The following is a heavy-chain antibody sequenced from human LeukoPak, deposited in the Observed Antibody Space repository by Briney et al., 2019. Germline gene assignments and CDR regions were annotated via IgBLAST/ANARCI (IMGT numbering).Heavy chain of an antibody. CDR3: ARLPRWGSYYFDY. D-gene: IGHD5-24*01. J-gene: IGHJ4*02. CDR1: GGSISSSSYY. Sequence: SETLSLTCTVSGGSISSSSYYWGWIRQPPGKGLEWIGSIYYCGSTYYNPSLKSRVTISVDTSKNQFSLKLSSVTAADTAVYYCARLPRWGSYYFDYWGQGTLVTVSS. CDR2: IYYCGST. V-gene: IGHV4-39*01.